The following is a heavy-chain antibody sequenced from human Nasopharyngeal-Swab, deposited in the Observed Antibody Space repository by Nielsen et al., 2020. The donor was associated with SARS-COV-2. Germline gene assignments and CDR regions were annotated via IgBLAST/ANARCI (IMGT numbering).Heavy chain of an antibody. J-gene: IGHJ5*02. V-gene: IGHV1-2*06. Sequence: WVRQAPGQGLEWMGRINPNGGGTNYAQKFQGRVTMTRDTSISTAYMELSRLRSDDTAVYYCARERQRANWFDPWGQGTLVTVSS. CDR3: ARERQRANWFDP. D-gene: IGHD6-25*01. CDR2: INPNGGGT.